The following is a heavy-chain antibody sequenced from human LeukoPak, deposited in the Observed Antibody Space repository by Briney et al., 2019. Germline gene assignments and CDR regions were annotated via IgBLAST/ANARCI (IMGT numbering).Heavy chain of an antibody. V-gene: IGHV3-21*01. CDR1: GFTFSSYS. CDR3: TLNLIRYFDWLPSDY. Sequence: PGGSLRLSCAASGFTFSSYSMNWVRQAPGKGLEWVSSISSSSSYIYYADSVKGRFTISRDTSKNTLYLQMNSLRAEDTAVYYCTLNLIRYFDWLPSDYWGQGTLVTVSS. CDR2: ISSSSSYI. J-gene: IGHJ4*02. D-gene: IGHD3-9*01.